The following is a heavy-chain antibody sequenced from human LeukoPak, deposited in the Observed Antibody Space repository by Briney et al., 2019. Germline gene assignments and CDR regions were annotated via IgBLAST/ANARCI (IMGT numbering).Heavy chain of an antibody. V-gene: IGHV1-2*02. J-gene: IGHJ5*02. Sequence: AVTVSFKSSVYSFTGYYIHWVGQPPGQGLEWVGWIHSNSGGTNYAQKFQGRVTMTRDTSISTAYMELSRLRSDDTAVYYCARGDIVVLPAGIPHNWFDPWGQGTLVTVSS. D-gene: IGHD2-2*02. CDR2: IHSNSGGT. CDR1: VYSFTGYY. CDR3: ARGDIVVLPAGIPHNWFDP.